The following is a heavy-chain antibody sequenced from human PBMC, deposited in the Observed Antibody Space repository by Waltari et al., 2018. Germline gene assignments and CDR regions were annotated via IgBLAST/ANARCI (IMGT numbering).Heavy chain of an antibody. CDR2: IYYSGST. CDR1: GGSISSYY. D-gene: IGHD2-2*01. J-gene: IGHJ6*02. Sequence: QVQLQESGPGLVKPSETLSLTCTVSGGSISSYYWSWIRQPPGKGLEWIGYIYYSGSTTYTPSLSSRVTISVDTSKNQFSLKLSSVTAADTAVYYCARDRTKIYCSSTSCQYGMDVWGQGTTVTVSS. CDR3: ARDRTKIYCSSTSCQYGMDV. V-gene: IGHV4-59*01.